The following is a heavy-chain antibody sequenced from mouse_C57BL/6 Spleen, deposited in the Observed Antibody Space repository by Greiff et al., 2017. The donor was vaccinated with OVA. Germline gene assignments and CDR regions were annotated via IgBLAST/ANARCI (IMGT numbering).Heavy chain of an antibody. CDR1: GFNIKDYY. D-gene: IGHD1-1*01. V-gene: IGHV14-2*01. CDR2: IDPEDGET. J-gene: IGHJ1*03. CDR3: ARSRYDGSSYEYFDV. Sequence: VQLKESGAELVKPGASVKLSCTASGFNIKDYYMHWVKQRTEQGLEWIGRIDPEDGETKYAPKFQGQATITADTSYNPAYLQISSLTSEDTDVYDCARSRYDGSSYEYFDVWGTGTTVTVSS.